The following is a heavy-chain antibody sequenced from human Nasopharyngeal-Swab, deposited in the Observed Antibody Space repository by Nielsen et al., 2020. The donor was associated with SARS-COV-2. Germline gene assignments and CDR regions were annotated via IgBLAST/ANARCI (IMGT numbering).Heavy chain of an antibody. Sequence: WIRQSPSRGLEWLGRTYYRSKWYNDYAVSVKSRITINPDTSKNQFSLQLNSVTPEDTAAYYCARGHYYGSGSYYSPSLYYGMDVWGQGTTVTVS. D-gene: IGHD3-10*01. V-gene: IGHV6-1*01. CDR3: ARGHYYGSGSYYSPSLYYGMDV. J-gene: IGHJ6*02. CDR2: TYYRSKWYN.